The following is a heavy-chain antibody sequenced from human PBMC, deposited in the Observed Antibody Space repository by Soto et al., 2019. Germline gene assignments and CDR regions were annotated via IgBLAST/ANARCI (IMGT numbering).Heavy chain of an antibody. J-gene: IGHJ6*02. CDR1: GFTFDDYA. V-gene: IGHV3-9*01. D-gene: IGHD1-20*01. CDR2: ISWNSGVI. Sequence: PGGSLRLSCTASGFTFDDYAMHWVRQAPGRGLEWVSGISWNSGVIVYADSVRGRFTISRDNAKNSLYLQMKSLRVEDTALYYCTKTNGITSPGDVWGQGTTVTVSS. CDR3: TKTNGITSPGDV.